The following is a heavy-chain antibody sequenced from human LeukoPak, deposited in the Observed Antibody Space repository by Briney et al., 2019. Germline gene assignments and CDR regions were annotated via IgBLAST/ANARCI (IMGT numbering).Heavy chain of an antibody. V-gene: IGHV3-30*02. CDR1: GFTFSSYG. Sequence: GGSPRLSCAASGFTFSSYGMHWVRQAPGKGLEWVAYIRYDGSNKYYADSVKGRFTISRDNSKNTLYLQMNSLRAEDTAVYYCAKQGRDWLRDYYYYMDVWGKGTTVTISS. CDR3: AKQGRDWLRDYYYYMDV. J-gene: IGHJ6*03. CDR2: IRYDGSNK. D-gene: IGHD3-9*01.